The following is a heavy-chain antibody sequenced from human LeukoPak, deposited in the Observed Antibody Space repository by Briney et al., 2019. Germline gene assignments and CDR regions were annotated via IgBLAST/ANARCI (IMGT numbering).Heavy chain of an antibody. CDR1: GGSISSYY. Sequence: ASETLSLTCTVSGGSISSYYWSWIRQPPGKGLEWIGYIYYSGSTNYNPSLKSRVTISVDTSKNQFSLKLSSVTAADTAVYYCARVGTPGIAAAAFDIWGQGTTVTVSS. D-gene: IGHD6-13*01. J-gene: IGHJ3*02. V-gene: IGHV4-59*01. CDR2: IYYSGST. CDR3: ARVGTPGIAAAAFDI.